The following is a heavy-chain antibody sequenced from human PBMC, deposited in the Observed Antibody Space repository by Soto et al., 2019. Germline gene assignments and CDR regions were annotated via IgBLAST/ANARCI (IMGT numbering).Heavy chain of an antibody. Sequence: EAQLVESGGGLVQPGESLRLSCAASGFPFSDCSMNWVRQAPGKGPEWVAYISSSGSTTHYAESVKGRFSVSRDNAKNSLYLQMNSLRYDDTAVYYCARDQRRQRFDLWGQGSLVTVSS. CDR2: ISSSGSTT. CDR3: ARDQRRQRFDL. J-gene: IGHJ4*02. D-gene: IGHD6-25*01. CDR1: GFPFSDCS. V-gene: IGHV3-48*02.